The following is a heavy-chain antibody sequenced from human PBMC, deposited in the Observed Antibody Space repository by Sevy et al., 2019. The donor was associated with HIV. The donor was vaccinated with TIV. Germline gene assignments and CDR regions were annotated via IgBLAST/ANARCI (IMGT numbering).Heavy chain of an antibody. CDR1: SFTFSDYN. J-gene: IGHJ3*01. Sequence: GGSLRLSCAGSSFTFSDYNINWVRQAPGKGLEWVSYISDGGTYIYYADSVKGRLTVSRENAKNSVFLLLNSRRAEDTAVYYCARESGYDAFDLWGQGTRVTVSS. CDR3: ARESGYDAFDL. CDR2: ISDGGTYI. V-gene: IGHV3-21*01. D-gene: IGHD5-12*01.